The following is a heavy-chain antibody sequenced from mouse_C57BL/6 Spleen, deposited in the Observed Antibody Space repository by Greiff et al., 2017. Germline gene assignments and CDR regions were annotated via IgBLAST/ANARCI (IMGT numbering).Heavy chain of an antibody. Sequence: VQRVESGPGLVAPSQSLSITCTVSGFSLTSYAISWVRQPPGKGLEWLGVIWTGGGTNYNSAIKTRLSISKDNSKSQVFLKMNRLQTDDAARDYCARGENDCDVDYWGQGTSVTVSS. V-gene: IGHV2-9-1*01. CDR3: ARGENDCDVDY. D-gene: IGHD2-13*01. J-gene: IGHJ4*01. CDR1: GFSLTSYA. CDR2: IWTGGGT.